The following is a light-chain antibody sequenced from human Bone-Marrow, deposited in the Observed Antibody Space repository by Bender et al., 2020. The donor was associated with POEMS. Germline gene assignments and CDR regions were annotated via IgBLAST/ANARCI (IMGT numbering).Light chain of an antibody. CDR3: SSYSIISTVV. V-gene: IGLV2-14*03. CDR2: DVT. Sequence: QSALTQPASVSGSPGQSTTISCTGTSSDVGGYNYVSWYQHHPGKAPKLIISDVTNRPSGVSNRFTGSKSGNTASLTISGLQAEDEADYYCSSYSIISTVVFGGGTKVTVL. J-gene: IGLJ3*02. CDR1: SSDVGGYNY.